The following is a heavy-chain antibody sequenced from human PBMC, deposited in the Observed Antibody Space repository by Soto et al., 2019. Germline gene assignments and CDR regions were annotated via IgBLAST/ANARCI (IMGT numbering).Heavy chain of an antibody. CDR1: GYTFTSYY. D-gene: IGHD1-26*01. CDR3: ARDPYRDYYYGMDV. V-gene: IGHV1-46*01. CDR2: INPSGGST. J-gene: IGHJ6*02. Sequence: ASVKLSCKASGYTFTSYYRHWVRQAHGQGLEWMGIINPSGGSTSYAQKFQGRVTMTRDTSTSTVYMELSSLRSEDTAVYYCARDPYRDYYYGMDVWGQGTTVTVSS.